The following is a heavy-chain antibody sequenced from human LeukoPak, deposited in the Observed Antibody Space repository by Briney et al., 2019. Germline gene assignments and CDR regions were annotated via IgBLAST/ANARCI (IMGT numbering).Heavy chain of an antibody. Sequence: TGGSLRLSCATSGFTFSNYAMNWVRQAPGKGLEWVSAISSSGSNTYYADSVKGRFTISRDDAQKSLFLQLNSLRAEDTAVYYCARDFTWASDYWGQGTLVTVSA. V-gene: IGHV3-21*01. CDR1: GFTFSNYA. J-gene: IGHJ4*02. CDR2: ISSSGSNT. CDR3: ARDFTWASDY. D-gene: IGHD7-27*01.